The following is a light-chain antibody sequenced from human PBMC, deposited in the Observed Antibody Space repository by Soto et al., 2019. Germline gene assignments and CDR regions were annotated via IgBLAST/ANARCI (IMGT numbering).Light chain of an antibody. CDR1: SSDVGSYNR. J-gene: IGLJ3*02. Sequence: QSALTQPPSVSGSPGQSVTISCTGTSSDVGSYNRVSWYQQPPGTAPKLMISEVSNRPSGVPDRFSGSKSGNTASLTISGLQAEDEADYYCSLYTSSIWVFGGGTKVTVL. CDR2: EVS. V-gene: IGLV2-18*01. CDR3: SLYTSSIWV.